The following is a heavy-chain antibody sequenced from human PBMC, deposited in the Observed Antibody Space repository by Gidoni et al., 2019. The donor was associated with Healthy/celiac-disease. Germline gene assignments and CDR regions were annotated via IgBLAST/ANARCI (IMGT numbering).Heavy chain of an antibody. Sequence: EVQLVESGGGLVQPVMSLRLSCAASGFTFDDYAMHWVRQSPGKGLEWVSGISWNSGSIGYADSVKGRFTISRDNAKNSLYLQMNRLRAEDTALYYCANLRRPVKGAFDIWGQGTMVTVSS. CDR2: ISWNSGSI. D-gene: IGHD4-17*01. J-gene: IGHJ3*02. CDR1: GFTFDDYA. CDR3: ANLRRPVKGAFDI. V-gene: IGHV3-9*01.